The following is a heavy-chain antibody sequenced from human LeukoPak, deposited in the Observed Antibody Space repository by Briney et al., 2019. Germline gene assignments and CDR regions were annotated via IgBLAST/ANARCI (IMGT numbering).Heavy chain of an antibody. J-gene: IGHJ5*02. D-gene: IGHD1-26*01. CDR2: IYYSGST. V-gene: IGHV4-39*01. CDR3: ARGLEWELLQGNWFDP. Sequence: SETLSLTCTVSGGSISSSSYYWGWIRQPPGNGLEWIGSIYYSGSTYYNPSLKSRVTISVDTSKNQFSLKLSSVTAADTAVYYCARGLEWELLQGNWFDPWGQGTLVTVSS. CDR1: GGSISSSSYY.